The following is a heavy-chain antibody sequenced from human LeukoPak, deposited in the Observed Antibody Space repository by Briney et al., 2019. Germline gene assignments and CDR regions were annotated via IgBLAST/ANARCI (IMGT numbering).Heavy chain of an antibody. CDR3: ARDMDSGSPYDY. D-gene: IGHD1-1*01. J-gene: IGHJ4*02. Sequence: GGSLRLSCAASGFTFSNYSMNWVRQAPGKGLEWVSSISSSSSYIYYADSVKGRFTISRDNAKNSLYLQMNSRRAEDTAVYYCARDMDSGSPYDYWGQGTLVTVSS. CDR1: GFTFSNYS. V-gene: IGHV3-21*01. CDR2: ISSSSSYI.